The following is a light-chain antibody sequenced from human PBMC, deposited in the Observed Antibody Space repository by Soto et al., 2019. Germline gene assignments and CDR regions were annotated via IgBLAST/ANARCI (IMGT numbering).Light chain of an antibody. CDR1: QSISIW. CDR3: QHWHDYSWT. CDR2: KTS. Sequence: DIHMTQSPSTLSASVGERVTITCRASQSISIWLAWYQQKPGKAPNLLIYKTSSLETGVPSRFSGSGSGTEFTLTISSLQPDDFATYYCQHWHDYSWTFGQGTKVEV. V-gene: IGKV1-5*03. J-gene: IGKJ1*01.